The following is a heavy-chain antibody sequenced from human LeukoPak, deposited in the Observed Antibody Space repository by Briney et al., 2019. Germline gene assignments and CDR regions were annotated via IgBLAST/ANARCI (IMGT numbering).Heavy chain of an antibody. D-gene: IGHD2-15*01. V-gene: IGHV3-7*03. J-gene: IGHJ4*02. Sequence: GGSLRLSCAASGFTFSSYWMTWVRQAPGKGLEWVANIKQDGSEKYYVDSVRGRFTISRDNSKNTLYLQMNSLRAEDTAIYYCARVWKGNCYDYWGQGTLVTVSS. CDR1: GFTFSSYW. CDR3: ARVWKGNCYDY. CDR2: IKQDGSEK.